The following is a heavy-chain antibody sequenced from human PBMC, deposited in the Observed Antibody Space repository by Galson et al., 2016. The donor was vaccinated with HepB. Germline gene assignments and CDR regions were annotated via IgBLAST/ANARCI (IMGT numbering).Heavy chain of an antibody. D-gene: IGHD2-2*01. CDR3: ARPRVDFSSTQCYLTFVN. CDR2: IYPGDSDT. Sequence: QSGAEVKKPGESLKISCKGSGYSFSTYWIGWVRQTPGKGLEWMGIIYPGDSDTRYSPSFQGQVNIPADKSIGTAYLQWGSLKASDTAMYYCARPRVDFSSTQCYLTFVNWGQGTMVTVSS. J-gene: IGHJ3*02. V-gene: IGHV5-51*01. CDR1: GYSFSTYW.